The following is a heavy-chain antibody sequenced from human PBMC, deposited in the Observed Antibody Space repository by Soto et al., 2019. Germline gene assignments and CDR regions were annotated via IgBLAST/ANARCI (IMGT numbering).Heavy chain of an antibody. J-gene: IGHJ4*02. D-gene: IGHD3-3*01. CDR1: GYTFTSYY. CDR3: ARRHPSGYCDFWSGYYLDY. V-gene: IGHV1-46*01. CDR2: INPSGGST. Sequence: ASVKVSCKASGYTFTSYYMHWVRQAPGQGLEWMGIINPSGGSTSYAQKFQGRVTMTRDTSTSTVYMELSSLRSEDTAVYYCARRHPSGYCDFWSGYYLDYWGQGTLVTVSS.